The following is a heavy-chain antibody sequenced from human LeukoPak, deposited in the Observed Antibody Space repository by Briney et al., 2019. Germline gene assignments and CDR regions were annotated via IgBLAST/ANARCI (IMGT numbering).Heavy chain of an antibody. CDR1: GGSISSSSYY. J-gene: IGHJ6*03. CDR3: ARTPRITAAGTYYYYYYMDV. CDR2: IYYSGST. Sequence: SETLSLTCTVSGGSISSSSYYWGWIRQPPGKGLEWIGSIYYSGSTYYNPSLKSRVTMSVDTSKNQFSLKLSSVTAADTAVYYCARTPRITAAGTYYYYYYMDVWGKGTPVTISS. D-gene: IGHD6-13*01. V-gene: IGHV4-39*07.